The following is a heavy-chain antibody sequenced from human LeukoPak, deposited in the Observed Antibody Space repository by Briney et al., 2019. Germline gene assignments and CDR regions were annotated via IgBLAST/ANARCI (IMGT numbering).Heavy chain of an antibody. CDR2: IYYSGGT. CDR3: ASHDYGDYYFDY. V-gene: IGHV4-39*01. Sequence: SETLSLTCTVSGGSISSSSYYWGWIRQPPGKGLEWIGSIYYSGGTYYKPSLKNRVTISVDTSKSQFSLKLSSVTAADTAVYYCASHDYGDYYFDYWGQGTLVTVSS. D-gene: IGHD4-17*01. CDR1: GGSISSSSYY. J-gene: IGHJ4*02.